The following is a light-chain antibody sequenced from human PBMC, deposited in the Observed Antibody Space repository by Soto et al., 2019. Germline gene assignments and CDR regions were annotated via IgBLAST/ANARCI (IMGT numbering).Light chain of an antibody. CDR2: GAS. J-gene: IGKJ2*01. CDR3: QQYGSSLYT. V-gene: IGKV3-20*01. CDR1: QSVSNNY. Sequence: EIVLTQSPATLSLSPGERATLSCRASQSVSNNYLAWYQQRPGQAPRLLIYGASSRATGIPDRFSGSGSGTDFTLTINRLEPEDFAVYYCQQYGSSLYTFGQGTKVDIK.